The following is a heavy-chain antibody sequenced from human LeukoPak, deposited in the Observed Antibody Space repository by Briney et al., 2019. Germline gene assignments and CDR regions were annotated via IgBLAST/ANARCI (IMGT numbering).Heavy chain of an antibody. J-gene: IGHJ4*02. CDR2: LTSSGAST. V-gene: IGHV3-23*01. D-gene: IGHD5-24*01. CDR1: GFTFSSYA. Sequence: TGGSLRLSCAASGFTFSSYAMSWVRQAPGKGLEWVSGLTSSGASTYYADSVKGRFTISRDNSKNTVYLQINSLTAEDTAVYYCGRDSRWAQPDYWGQGTLVTVSS. CDR3: GRDSRWAQPDY.